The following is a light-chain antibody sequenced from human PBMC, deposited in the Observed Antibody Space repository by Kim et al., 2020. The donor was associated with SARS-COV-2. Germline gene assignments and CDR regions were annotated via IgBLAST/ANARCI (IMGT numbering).Light chain of an antibody. V-gene: IGKV2-30*01. CDR2: KVS. Sequence: DAVMTQSPLSLPVTLGQPASISCRSSQSLVYSGNTYLSWFQQRPGQSPRRLIHKVSKRDSGVSDRFSGSGSGTDFTLKISRVEAEDVGIYYCMQGIHWPYTFGQGTKLEI. J-gene: IGKJ2*01. CDR1: QSLVYSGNTY. CDR3: MQGIHWPYT.